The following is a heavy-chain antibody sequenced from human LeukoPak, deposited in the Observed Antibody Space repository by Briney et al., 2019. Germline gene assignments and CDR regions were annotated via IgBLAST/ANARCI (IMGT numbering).Heavy chain of an antibody. V-gene: IGHV1-18*01. J-gene: IGHJ4*02. CDR1: GYTFTSYG. D-gene: IGHD6-19*01. Sequence: ASVKVSCKASGYTFTSYGISWVRQAPGQGLEWMGWISAYNGNTNYAQKLQGRVTMTTDTSTSTAYMELRSLRSDDTAVYYCARDAYRATSPEQWLVPWYFDYWGQGTLVTVSS. CDR2: ISAYNGNT. CDR3: ARDAYRATSPEQWLVPWYFDY.